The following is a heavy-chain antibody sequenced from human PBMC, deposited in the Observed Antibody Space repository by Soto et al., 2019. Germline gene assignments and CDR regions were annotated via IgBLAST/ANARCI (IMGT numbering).Heavy chain of an antibody. CDR2: MNPNSGNT. Sequence: ASVKVSCKASGYTFTSYDINWVRQATGQGLEWMGWMNPNSGNTGYAQKFQGRVTMTRNTSISTAYMELSSLRSEDTAVYYCARGRLEVVPAALYYYYYYYMDVWGKGTTVTVSS. CDR3: ARGRLEVVPAALYYYYYYYMDV. J-gene: IGHJ6*03. V-gene: IGHV1-8*01. D-gene: IGHD2-2*01. CDR1: GYTFTSYD.